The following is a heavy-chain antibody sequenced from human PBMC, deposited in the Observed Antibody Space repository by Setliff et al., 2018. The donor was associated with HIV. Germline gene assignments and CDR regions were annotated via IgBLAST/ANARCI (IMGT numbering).Heavy chain of an antibody. J-gene: IGHJ5*02. Sequence: PSETLSLTCSVFGGSMNSHYWSWIRQPPGKGLEWIGLIYYTGIPTYNTSLKSRVTMSVDRSKNQFSLRLTSVTAADTAMYYCARVARVHPFDPWSQGTLVTVSS. CDR3: ARVARVHPFDP. V-gene: IGHV4-59*11. CDR1: GGSMNSHY. CDR2: IYYTGIP.